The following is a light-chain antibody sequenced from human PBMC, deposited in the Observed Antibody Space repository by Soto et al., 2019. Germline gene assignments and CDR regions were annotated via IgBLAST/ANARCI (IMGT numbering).Light chain of an antibody. Sequence: EIVLTQSPGTLSLSPGERGTLSCRAGQRVYSNYLAWYQQKPGQAPRLLIYGASSRATGIPDRFSGSGSGTDFTLTISRLEPEDFAVYYCQQYGGSTGTFGQGTKVDIK. CDR3: QQYGGSTGT. V-gene: IGKV3-20*01. CDR1: QRVYSNY. J-gene: IGKJ1*01. CDR2: GAS.